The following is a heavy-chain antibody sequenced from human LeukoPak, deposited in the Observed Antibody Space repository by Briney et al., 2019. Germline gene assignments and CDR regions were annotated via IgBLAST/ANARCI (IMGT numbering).Heavy chain of an antibody. CDR1: GFTFSSYA. CDR3: ASPYDDSSGYYYPTFDY. D-gene: IGHD3-22*01. V-gene: IGHV3-30-3*01. CDR2: ISYDGSNK. J-gene: IGHJ4*02. Sequence: PGGSLRLSCAASGFTFSSYAMHWVRQAPGKGLEWVAVISYDGSNKYYADSVKGRFTISGDNSKNTLYLQMNSLRAEDTAVYYCASPYDDSSGYYYPTFDYWGQGTLVTVSS.